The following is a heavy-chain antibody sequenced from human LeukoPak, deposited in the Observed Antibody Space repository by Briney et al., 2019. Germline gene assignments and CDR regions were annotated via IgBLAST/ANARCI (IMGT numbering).Heavy chain of an antibody. J-gene: IGHJ5*02. V-gene: IGHV4-31*03. CDR2: IYYSGST. CDR1: GGSPSSGGYF. CDR3: ARDRNSGVTVFGVPRGGRFDP. Sequence: SQTLSLTCTVSGGSPSSGGYFWSWIRQLPGKGLEWIGSIYYSGSTYCSPSLKSRVTISVDTSKNQFSLTLSSVTAADTAVYYCARDRNSGVTVFGVPRGGRFDPWGQGTLVTVSS. D-gene: IGHD3-3*01.